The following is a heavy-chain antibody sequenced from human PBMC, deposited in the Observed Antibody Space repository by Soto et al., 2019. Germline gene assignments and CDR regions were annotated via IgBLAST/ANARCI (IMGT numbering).Heavy chain of an antibody. CDR1: GFIFSSYA. CDR2: ISSEGAST. Sequence: PGGSLRLSCSVSGFIFSSYAMHWVRQAPGKGLQYVASISSEGASTYYADSVKGRFIISRDNSKNTLYLQMSSLRAEDTAVYYCVKDRYVSYWCQGILVTGS. CDR3: VKDRYVSY. J-gene: IGHJ4*02. V-gene: IGHV3-64D*06. D-gene: IGHD3-16*01.